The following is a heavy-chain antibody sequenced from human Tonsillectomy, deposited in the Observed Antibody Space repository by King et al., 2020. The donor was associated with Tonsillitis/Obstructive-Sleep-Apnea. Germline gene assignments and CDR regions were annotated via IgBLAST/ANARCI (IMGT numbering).Heavy chain of an antibody. CDR2: IYYSGST. J-gene: IGHJ4*02. D-gene: IGHD3-22*01. V-gene: IGHV4-59*08. CDR3: ARRDSSCYPFDY. Sequence: VQLQESGPGLVKPSETLSLTCTVSGGSISSYYWSWIRQPPGKGLEWIGYIYYSGSTNYNPSLKSRVTISVDTSKNQFSLKLSSVTAADTAVYYCARRDSSCYPFDYWGQGTLVTVSS. CDR1: GGSISSYY.